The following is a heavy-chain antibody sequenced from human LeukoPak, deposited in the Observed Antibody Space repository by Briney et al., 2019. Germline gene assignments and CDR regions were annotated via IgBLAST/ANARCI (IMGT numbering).Heavy chain of an antibody. CDR2: IYYSGDA. Sequence: SETLSLTCTVSGASMSSYFWTWIRQAPGKGLEWIGNIYYSGDAFYNPSLKSRVTIFVDTSKKQFSLRLSSVTAADTAVYYCARFQFAAAAPSGYWGQGTLVTVSS. CDR3: ARFQFAAAAPSGY. V-gene: IGHV4-59*08. J-gene: IGHJ4*02. D-gene: IGHD2-2*01. CDR1: GASMSSYF.